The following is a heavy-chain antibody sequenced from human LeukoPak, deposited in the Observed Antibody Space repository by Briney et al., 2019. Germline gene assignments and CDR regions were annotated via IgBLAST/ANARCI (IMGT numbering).Heavy chain of an antibody. CDR1: GFTVSSSY. CDR3: ARLIAATGRLYVDY. V-gene: IGHV3-53*01. Sequence: PGGSLRLSCAASGFTVSSSYMSWVRQAPGKGLEYVSVIYSGGNTYYAGSVKGRFTISRDNSKNTVYLQMNSLRAEDTAVYYCARLIAATGRLYVDYWGQGTLVTVSS. CDR2: IYSGGNT. J-gene: IGHJ4*02. D-gene: IGHD6-13*01.